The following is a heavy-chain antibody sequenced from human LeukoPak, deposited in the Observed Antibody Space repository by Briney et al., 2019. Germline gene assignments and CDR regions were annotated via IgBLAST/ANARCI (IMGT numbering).Heavy chain of an antibody. D-gene: IGHD6-19*01. CDR1: GFTFSSYA. J-gene: IGHJ4*02. CDR3: AKVGSSIAVAGYYFDY. Sequence: GGSLRLSCAASGFTFSSYAMHWVRQAPGKGLEWVAVISYDGSNKYYADSVKGRFTISRDNSKNTLYLQMNSLRAEDTAVYYCAKVGSSIAVAGYYFDYWGQGTLVTVSS. V-gene: IGHV3-30-3*01. CDR2: ISYDGSNK.